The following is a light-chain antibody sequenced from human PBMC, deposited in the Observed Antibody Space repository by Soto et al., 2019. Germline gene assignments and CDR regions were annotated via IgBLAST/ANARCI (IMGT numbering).Light chain of an antibody. Sequence: VLTQSPGTLCLSPGERATLSYRASQSVSSRLAWYQHKSGQAPRLLIYGASSRATGIPDRFSDSGSGTDFTLTISRLEPEDFAVYYCQQYHNWWTFGQGTKVDI. J-gene: IGKJ1*01. CDR2: GAS. CDR3: QQYHNWWT. CDR1: QSVSSR. V-gene: IGKV3-20*01.